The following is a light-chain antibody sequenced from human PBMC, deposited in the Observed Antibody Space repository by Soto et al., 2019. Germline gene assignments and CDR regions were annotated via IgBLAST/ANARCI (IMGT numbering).Light chain of an antibody. CDR3: SSYSSSSALDVI. Sequence: QSALAQPAYVSGSPGQSITISCAGTNRDVGGYNYVSWYQQYPGKAPKLIIYEVTYRPSGVSNRFSGSKSGNTASLTISGLQAEDEADYYCSSYSSSSALDVIFGGGTKVTVL. V-gene: IGLV2-14*01. CDR1: NRDVGGYNY. J-gene: IGLJ2*01. CDR2: EVT.